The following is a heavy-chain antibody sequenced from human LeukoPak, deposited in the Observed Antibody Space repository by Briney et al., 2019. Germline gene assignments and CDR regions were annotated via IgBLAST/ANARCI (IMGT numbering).Heavy chain of an antibody. CDR3: ARGQEMATIGYFDY. D-gene: IGHD5-24*01. CDR1: GFTFSSYA. V-gene: IGHV3-30-3*01. Sequence: GGSLRLSCAASGFTFSSYAMHWVRQAPGKGLEWVAVISYDGSNKYYADSVKGRFTISRDNSKNTLYLRMNSLRAEDTAVYYCARGQEMATIGYFDYWGQGTLVTVSS. CDR2: ISYDGSNK. J-gene: IGHJ4*02.